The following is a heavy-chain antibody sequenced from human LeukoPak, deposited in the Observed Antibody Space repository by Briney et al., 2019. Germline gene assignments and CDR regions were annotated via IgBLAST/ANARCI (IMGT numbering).Heavy chain of an antibody. V-gene: IGHV4-34*01. J-gene: IGHJ4*02. CDR3: ASSYPRDYYDSSGYYLFDY. CDR2: INHSGST. CDR1: GGSFSGYY. Sequence: SETLSLTCAVYGGSFSGYYWSWIRQPPGKGLEWIGEINHSGSTNYNPSLKSRVTISVDTSKNQFSLKLSSVTAADTAVYYCASSYPRDYYDSSGYYLFDYWGQGTLVTVSS. D-gene: IGHD3-22*01.